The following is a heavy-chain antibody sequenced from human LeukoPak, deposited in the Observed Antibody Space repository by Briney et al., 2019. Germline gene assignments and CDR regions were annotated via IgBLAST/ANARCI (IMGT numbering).Heavy chain of an antibody. CDR1: GFTFSSYE. D-gene: IGHD6-13*01. V-gene: IGHV3-48*03. CDR3: ARDAGIAAAGPSYDY. J-gene: IGHJ4*02. CDR2: ISSSGSTI. Sequence: GGSLRLSCAASGFTFSSYEMNWVRQAPGKGLEWVSYISSSGSTIYYADSVKGRFTISRVNAKNSLYLQMNSLRAEDTAVYYCARDAGIAAAGPSYDYWGQGTLVTVSS.